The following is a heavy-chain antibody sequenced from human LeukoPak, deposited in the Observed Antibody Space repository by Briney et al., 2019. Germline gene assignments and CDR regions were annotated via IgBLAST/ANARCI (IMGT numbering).Heavy chain of an antibody. D-gene: IGHD4-11*01. J-gene: IGHJ6*03. CDR2: IIPMFGTT. CDR3: ASVTVTTWAPDGHMDV. Sequence: VASVKVSCKASGGSFSNYAIRWVREAPGQGLEWMVRIIPMFGTTNYAQKFQGRVTITTDASTSTAYMEVSSLRIEDTAVYYCASVTVTTWAPDGHMDVWGKGTTVTVSS. V-gene: IGHV1-69*05. CDR1: GGSFSNYA.